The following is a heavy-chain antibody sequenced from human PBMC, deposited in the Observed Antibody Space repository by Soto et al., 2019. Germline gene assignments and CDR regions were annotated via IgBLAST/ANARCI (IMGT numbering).Heavy chain of an antibody. CDR2: ISAYNGNT. J-gene: IGHJ4*02. CDR1: GYTFTNFG. Sequence: QVQLVQSGAEVKKPGASVKVSCKASGYTFTNFGISWVRQAPGQGLELMEWISAYNGNTNYAQNSQGRATLTTNTSASTAYMELRSLRSDHTAVYYWARGGTPIDYGGQGTLVTVSS. CDR3: ARGGTPIDY. V-gene: IGHV1-18*01. D-gene: IGHD3-16*01.